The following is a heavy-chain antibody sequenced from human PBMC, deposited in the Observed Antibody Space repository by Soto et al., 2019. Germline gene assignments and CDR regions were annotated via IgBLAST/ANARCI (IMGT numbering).Heavy chain of an antibody. V-gene: IGHV1-2*02. CDR1: GYTFTGYY. Sequence: ASVKVSCKASGYTFTGYYMHWVRQAPGQGLEWMGWINPNSGGTNYAQKFQGRVTMTRDTSISTAYMELSRPRSDDTAVYYCAREKWEQTYYYGMDVWGQGTTVTVSS. CDR2: INPNSGGT. J-gene: IGHJ6*02. CDR3: AREKWEQTYYYGMDV. D-gene: IGHD1-26*01.